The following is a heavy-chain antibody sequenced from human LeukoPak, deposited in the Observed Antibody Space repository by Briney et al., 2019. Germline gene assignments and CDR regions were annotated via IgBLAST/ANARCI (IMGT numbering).Heavy chain of an antibody. V-gene: IGHV3-23*01. D-gene: IGHD4-17*01. CDR1: GFTFSSYA. Sequence: PGGSLRLSCAASGFTFSSYAMSCVRQAPGKGLEWVSAISGSGGSTYYANSVKGRLTISRENSKNTLYLQMNSLRAEETAVYYCAKPLCGDYFGFDYWGQGTLVTVSS. CDR3: AKPLCGDYFGFDY. CDR2: ISGSGGST. J-gene: IGHJ4*02.